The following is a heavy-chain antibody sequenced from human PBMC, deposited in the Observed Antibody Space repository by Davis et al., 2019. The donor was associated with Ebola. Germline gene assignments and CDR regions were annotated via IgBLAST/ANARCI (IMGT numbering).Heavy chain of an antibody. Sequence: AASVKVSCKASGYSFVSYGISWVRQAPGQGLEWMGWISPYNGNTNYAQKLQGRVTMTTDTSTSTAYMELRSLRSDDTAVYYCARDDGLLRPFDYWGQGTLVTVSS. V-gene: IGHV1-18*01. CDR2: ISPYNGNT. D-gene: IGHD2-15*01. CDR1: GYSFVSYG. CDR3: ARDDGLLRPFDY. J-gene: IGHJ4*02.